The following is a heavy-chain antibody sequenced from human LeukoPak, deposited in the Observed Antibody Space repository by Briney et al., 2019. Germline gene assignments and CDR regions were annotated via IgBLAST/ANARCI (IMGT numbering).Heavy chain of an antibody. CDR2: IRYDGSNK. J-gene: IGHJ5*02. Sequence: GGSLRLSCAASGFTFTTYWMSWVRQAPGKGLEWVTFIRYDGSNKYYADSVKGRFTISRDNSKNTLYLQMNSLRAEDTAVYYCAKGQQWSDDWGQGTLVTVSS. CDR3: AKGQQWSDD. D-gene: IGHD1-1*01. V-gene: IGHV3-30*02. CDR1: GFTFTTYW.